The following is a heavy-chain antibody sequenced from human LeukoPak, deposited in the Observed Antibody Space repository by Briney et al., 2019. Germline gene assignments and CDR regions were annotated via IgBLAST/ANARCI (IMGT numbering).Heavy chain of an antibody. J-gene: IGHJ6*02. CDR2: ISHTGST. CDR1: GGSISSHF. D-gene: IGHD6-19*01. V-gene: IGHV4-59*11. CDR3: ARDPRDHSSGWSNGRAV. Sequence: SETLSLTCTVSGGSISSHFWSWIRQPPGKGLEWMGFISHTGSTNYNPSLKSRVTISLDTSKNQFSLKLSSVTAADTAVYYCARDPRDHSSGWSNGRAVWGQGTTGTVSS.